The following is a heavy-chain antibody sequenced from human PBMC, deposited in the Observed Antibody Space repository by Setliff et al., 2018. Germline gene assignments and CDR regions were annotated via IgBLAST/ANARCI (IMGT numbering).Heavy chain of an antibody. CDR3: ARVWFGNMDV. V-gene: IGHV4-59*01. Sequence: SETLSLTCNVSGDSISAASIMAWIRQPPGKGLEFIGYVYYSGAAKYDPSLKSRVTMSVDTSKTQFSLKLNSMTTADTAVYYCARVWFGNMDVWGKGTTVTVSS. J-gene: IGHJ6*03. CDR1: GDSISAAS. D-gene: IGHD3-10*01. CDR2: VYYSGAA.